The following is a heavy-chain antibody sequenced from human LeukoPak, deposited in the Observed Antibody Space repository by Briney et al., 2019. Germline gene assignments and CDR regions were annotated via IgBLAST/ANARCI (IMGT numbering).Heavy chain of an antibody. CDR2: ISAYNGDT. CDR1: GYTFETYG. CDR3: ARDRYVAGSPPGY. J-gene: IGHJ4*02. D-gene: IGHD6-19*01. Sequence: ASVKVSCKASGYTFETYGISWVRQAPGQGLEWMGWISAYNGDTNYAQMLQGRVTMTTDTSTSTAHMELRSLRSDDTAVYYCARDRYVAGSPPGYWGQGTLVTVSS. V-gene: IGHV1-18*01.